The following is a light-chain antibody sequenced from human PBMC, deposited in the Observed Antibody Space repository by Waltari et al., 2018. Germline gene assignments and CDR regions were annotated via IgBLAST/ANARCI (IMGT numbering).Light chain of an antibody. CDR2: YDS. J-gene: IGLJ3*02. CDR3: QVWDDVTDSGV. V-gene: IGLV3-21*04. Sequence: YVLTQPPSVSVDPGKPARLTCGGDNIGSTSVNWYQQKPGQAPVLVMFYDSDRPSEIPERFSGSNSGNTATLTISWVEAGDEADYHCQVWDDVTDSGVFGGGTKLTVL. CDR1: NIGSTS.